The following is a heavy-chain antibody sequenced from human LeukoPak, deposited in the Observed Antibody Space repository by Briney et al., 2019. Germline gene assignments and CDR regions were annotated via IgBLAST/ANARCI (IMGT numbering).Heavy chain of an antibody. V-gene: IGHV1-18*01. Sequence: GASVNVSCKASGYTFTSYGISWVRQAPGQGLECMGWISAYNGNTNYAQKLRGRVTMTTDTSTSTAYMELRSLRSDDTAVYYCARVVSLVVAATPSDYWGQGTLVTVSS. D-gene: IGHD2-15*01. CDR3: ARVVSLVVAATPSDY. J-gene: IGHJ4*02. CDR1: GYTFTSYG. CDR2: ISAYNGNT.